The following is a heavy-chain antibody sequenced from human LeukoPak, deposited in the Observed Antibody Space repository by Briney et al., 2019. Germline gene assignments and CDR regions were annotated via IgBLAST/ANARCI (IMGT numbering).Heavy chain of an antibody. Sequence: ASVKVSCKASGYTFTGYYMHWVRQAPGQGLKWMGWINPNSGGTNYAQKFQGRVTMTRDTSISTAYMELSRLRSDDTAVYYCARDKSAYYYDSSGYYPHYWGQGTLVTVSS. CDR3: ARDKSAYYYDSSGYYPHY. J-gene: IGHJ4*02. CDR2: INPNSGGT. CDR1: GYTFTGYY. D-gene: IGHD3-22*01. V-gene: IGHV1-2*02.